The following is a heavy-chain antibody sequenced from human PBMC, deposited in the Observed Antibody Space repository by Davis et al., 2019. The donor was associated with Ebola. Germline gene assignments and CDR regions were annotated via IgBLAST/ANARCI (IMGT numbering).Heavy chain of an antibody. Sequence: SETLSLTCTVSGGSISSYYWSWIRQPPGKGLEWIGYIYYSGSTNYNPSLKSRVTISVATSRNQFSLKLSSVTAADTAVYYCARARITIFGVVIDPDAFDIWGQGTMVTVSS. D-gene: IGHD3-3*01. CDR1: GGSISSYY. CDR3: ARARITIFGVVIDPDAFDI. V-gene: IGHV4-59*01. CDR2: IYYSGST. J-gene: IGHJ3*02.